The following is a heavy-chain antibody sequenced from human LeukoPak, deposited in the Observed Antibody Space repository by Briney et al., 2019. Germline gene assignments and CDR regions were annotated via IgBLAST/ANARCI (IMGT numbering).Heavy chain of an antibody. Sequence: GGSLRLSCTASGFTFSRSWMDWIRQAPGKGLEWVANINPDGDGMRFVDSVKGRFTMSRDNAQSSLHLQMNSLRVEDTAFYYCAAWTDRGYSYWGQGVLVSYSS. CDR2: INPDGDGM. J-gene: IGHJ4*02. CDR1: GFTFSRSW. CDR3: AAWTDRGYSY. D-gene: IGHD5-12*01. V-gene: IGHV3-7*01.